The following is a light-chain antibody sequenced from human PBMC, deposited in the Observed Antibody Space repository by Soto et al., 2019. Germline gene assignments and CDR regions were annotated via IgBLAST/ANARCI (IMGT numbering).Light chain of an antibody. CDR2: GAS. CDR1: QSIRSN. Sequence: IVITQSPATLSVSPGESSTLSCRASQSIRSNLAWYQQKPGQAPRLLIYGASTRATGIPARFSGSGSGTEFTLTISGLQSEDFAVYYCHQYNMWPPLIFGGGTKVDIK. CDR3: HQYNMWPPLI. J-gene: IGKJ4*01. V-gene: IGKV3-15*01.